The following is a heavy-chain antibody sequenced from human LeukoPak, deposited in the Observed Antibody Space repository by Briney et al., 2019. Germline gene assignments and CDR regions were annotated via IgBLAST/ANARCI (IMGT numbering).Heavy chain of an antibody. J-gene: IGHJ6*03. D-gene: IGHD4-17*01. CDR2: IYYSVST. CDR1: GGSISSYY. V-gene: IGHV4-59*12. Sequence: SETLSLTCTVSGGSISSYYWSWIRQPPGKGLEWIGYIYYSVSTNYNPSLKSRVTISVDTSKNQFSLKLSSVTAADTAVYYCATFYTVTTNYYYYMDVWGKGTTVTVSS. CDR3: ATFYTVTTNYYYYMDV.